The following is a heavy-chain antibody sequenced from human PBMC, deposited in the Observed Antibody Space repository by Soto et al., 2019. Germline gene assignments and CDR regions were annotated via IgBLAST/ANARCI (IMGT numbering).Heavy chain of an antibody. V-gene: IGHV4-39*01. J-gene: IGHJ4*02. CDR2: IYYRGST. CDR1: DGSISSSSYY. CDR3: ARRISEDQYQLQPRHFDY. D-gene: IGHD2-2*01. Sequence: SETLSLTCTVSDGSISSSSYYWGWIRQPPGKGLEWIGGIYYRGSTYYNPSLKSRVTISVDTSKNQFSLNLSSVTAADTAVYYCARRISEDQYQLQPRHFDYWGQGTLVTVSS.